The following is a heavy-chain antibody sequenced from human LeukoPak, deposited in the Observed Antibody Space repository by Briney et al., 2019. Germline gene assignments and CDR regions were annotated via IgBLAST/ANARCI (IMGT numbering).Heavy chain of an antibody. CDR3: AKDSSPYYHDSSGYYPYWYFDL. D-gene: IGHD3-22*01. Sequence: GGSLRLSCAASGFTFSSYAMSWVRQAPGKGLEWVSAISGSGGSTYYADSVKGRFTISRDNSKNTLYLQMNSLRAEDTAVYYCAKDSSPYYHDSSGYYPYWYFDLWGRGTLVTVSS. CDR2: ISGSGGST. CDR1: GFTFSSYA. J-gene: IGHJ2*01. V-gene: IGHV3-23*01.